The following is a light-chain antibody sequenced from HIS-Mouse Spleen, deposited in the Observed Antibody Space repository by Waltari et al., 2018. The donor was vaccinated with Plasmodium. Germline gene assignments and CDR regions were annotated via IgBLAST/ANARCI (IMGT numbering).Light chain of an antibody. V-gene: IGKV3-11*01. Sequence: EIVLTQSPATLSLSPGERAPLSCRASQSVSSYLAWYQQNTGQAPRLLIYDASNRATGIPARFSGSRSGTDFTLTISSLEPEDFAVYYCQQRSNWLTFGGGTKVEIK. CDR1: QSVSSY. CDR2: DAS. J-gene: IGKJ4*01. CDR3: QQRSNWLT.